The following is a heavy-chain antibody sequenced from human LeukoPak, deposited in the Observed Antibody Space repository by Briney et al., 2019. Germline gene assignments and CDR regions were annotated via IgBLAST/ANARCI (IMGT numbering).Heavy chain of an antibody. Sequence: PGESLKISCKGSGYSFTTYWSGWVRRLPGKGLGWMGIIYPGDSDTRYSPSFQGQVTISADKSISTAYLQWSSLKASDTAMYYCARLPNDDAFDIWGQGTMVTVSS. J-gene: IGHJ3*02. CDR2: IYPGDSDT. CDR1: GYSFTTYW. CDR3: ARLPNDDAFDI. V-gene: IGHV5-51*02. D-gene: IGHD2-8*01.